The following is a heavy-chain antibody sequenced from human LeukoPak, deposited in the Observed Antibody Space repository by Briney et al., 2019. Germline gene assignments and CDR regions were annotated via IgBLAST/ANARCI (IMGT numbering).Heavy chain of an antibody. CDR2: IYYSGST. Sequence: SETLSLTCTVSGGSIASNNYYWGWIRQSPGKGLEWIGSIYYSGSTYYNPSLKSRVTISVDTSKNQFSLKLSSVTAADTAVYYCARHRGYYDSRGDGYYFDYWGQGTLVTVSS. D-gene: IGHD3-22*01. J-gene: IGHJ4*02. CDR3: ARHRGYYDSRGDGYYFDY. V-gene: IGHV4-39*01. CDR1: GGSIASNNYY.